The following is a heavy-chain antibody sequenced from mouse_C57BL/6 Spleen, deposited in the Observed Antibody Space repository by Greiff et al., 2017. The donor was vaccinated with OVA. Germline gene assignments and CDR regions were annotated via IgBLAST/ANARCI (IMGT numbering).Heavy chain of an antibody. CDR1: GYTFTSYW. J-gene: IGHJ2*01. CDR3: ARSGVTPDY. CDR2: IDPSDSYT. Sequence: VQLQQPGAELVRPGTSEKLSCKASGYTFTSYWMHWVKQRPGQGLEWIGVIDPSDSYTNYNQKFKGKATLTVDTSSSTAYMQLSSLTSEDSAVYYCARSGVTPDYWGQGTTLTVSS. V-gene: IGHV1-59*01. D-gene: IGHD2-2*01.